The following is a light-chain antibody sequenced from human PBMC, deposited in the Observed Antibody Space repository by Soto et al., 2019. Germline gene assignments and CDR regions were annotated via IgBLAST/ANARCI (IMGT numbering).Light chain of an antibody. V-gene: IGLV2-14*01. Sequence: QSPLTQPASVSGSPGQSITISYTGTSSDVGGYNYVSWYQQHPGKAPKLMIYDVSNRPSGVSNRFSGSKSGNTASLTISGLQAEDEADYYCSSYTSSSTLRVFGGGTKLTVL. CDR2: DVS. J-gene: IGLJ2*01. CDR1: SSDVGGYNY. CDR3: SSYTSSSTLRV.